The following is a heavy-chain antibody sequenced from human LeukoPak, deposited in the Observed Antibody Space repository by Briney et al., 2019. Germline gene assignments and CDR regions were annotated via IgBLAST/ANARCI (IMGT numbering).Heavy chain of an antibody. CDR1: GYTFTSYD. CDR2: MTPNSGNT. D-gene: IGHD3-3*01. J-gene: IGHJ6*03. Sequence: ASVKVSCKDSGYTFTSYDINWVRQATGQGLEWMGWMTPNSGNTGYAQKFQGSATITRNTSISTAYMELSSLRSEDTAVYYCARGYDFWSGSYHYYMDVWGKGTTVTVSS. V-gene: IGHV1-8*03. CDR3: ARGYDFWSGSYHYYMDV.